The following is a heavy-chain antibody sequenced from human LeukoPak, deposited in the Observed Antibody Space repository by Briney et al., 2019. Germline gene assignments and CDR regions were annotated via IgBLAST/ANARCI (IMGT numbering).Heavy chain of an antibody. V-gene: IGHV6-1*01. Sequence: SQTLSLTCAISGDTVSSNSAAWSWIRQSPSRGLEWLGRTYYRSKWYHDYAVSVRSRVSVNPDTSKNQFSLQLNSVTPEDTAVYYCARFLGIGSQRYYFDSWGQGTLDTVSS. J-gene: IGHJ4*02. CDR1: GDTVSSNSAA. D-gene: IGHD6-19*01. CDR3: ARFLGIGSQRYYFDS. CDR2: TYYRSKWYH.